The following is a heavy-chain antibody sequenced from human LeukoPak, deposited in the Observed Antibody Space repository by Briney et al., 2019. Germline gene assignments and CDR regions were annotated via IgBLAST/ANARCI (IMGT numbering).Heavy chain of an antibody. CDR2: ISYDGSNK. D-gene: IGHD1-26*01. J-gene: IGHJ4*02. CDR1: GFTFSSYA. Sequence: GGSLRLSYAASGFTFSSYAMHWVRQAPGKGLEWVAVISYDGSNKYYADSVKGRFTISRDNSKNTLYLQMNSLRAEDTAVYYCARTQGVGATAPFDYWGQGTLV. V-gene: IGHV3-30*01. CDR3: ARTQGVGATAPFDY.